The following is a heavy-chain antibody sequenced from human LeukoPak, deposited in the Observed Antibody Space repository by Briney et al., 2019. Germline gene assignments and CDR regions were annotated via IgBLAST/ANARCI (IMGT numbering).Heavy chain of an antibody. Sequence: GASVKVSCKASGYTFTGYYMHWVRQAPGQGLEWMGWINPNSGGTNYAQKFQGRVTMTRDTSISTAYMELSRLRSDDTAVYYCARSPIYTIFGVVIGYFDYWGQGTLVTVSS. CDR1: GYTFTGYY. CDR2: INPNSGGT. J-gene: IGHJ4*02. V-gene: IGHV1-2*02. CDR3: ARSPIYTIFGVVIGYFDY. D-gene: IGHD3-3*01.